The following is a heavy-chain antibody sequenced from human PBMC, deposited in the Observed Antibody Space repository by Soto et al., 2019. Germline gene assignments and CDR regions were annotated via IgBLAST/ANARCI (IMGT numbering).Heavy chain of an antibody. D-gene: IGHD1-1*01. CDR3: ARDWVQNAEGMDV. V-gene: IGHV4-31*03. CDR2: IYYSGST. Sequence: QVQLQESGPGLVKPSQTLSLTCTVSGGSISSGGYYWSWIRQHPGKGLEWIGYIYYSGSTYYNPSLNSRVTISVDTSKNQFSLKLSSVTAADTAVYYCARDWVQNAEGMDVWGQGTTVTVSS. J-gene: IGHJ6*02. CDR1: GGSISSGGYY.